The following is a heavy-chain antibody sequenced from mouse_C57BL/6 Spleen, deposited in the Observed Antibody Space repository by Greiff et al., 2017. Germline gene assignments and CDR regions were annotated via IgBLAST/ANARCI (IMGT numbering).Heavy chain of an antibody. V-gene: IGHV5-17*01. D-gene: IGHD4-1*01. CDR3: ARKDWDAFYAMDD. Sequence: EVQLVESGGGLVKPGGSLKLSCAASGFTFSDYGMHWVRQAPEKGLEWVSYISSGSSTIYYADTVKGRFTISIDNAKTTLFLQMTSLRSEDTAMDDCARKDWDAFYAMDDWGQGTSVTVSA. CDR2: ISSGSSTI. J-gene: IGHJ4*01. CDR1: GFTFSDYG.